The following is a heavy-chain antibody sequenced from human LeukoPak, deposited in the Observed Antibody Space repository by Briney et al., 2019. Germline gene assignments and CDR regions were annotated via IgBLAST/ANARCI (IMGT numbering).Heavy chain of an antibody. CDR1: GYTFTSYY. V-gene: IGHV1-46*01. CDR2: INPSGGST. D-gene: IGHD1-26*01. CDR3: AGGSAGGELQVY. Sequence: ASVKVSCKASGYTFTSYYMHWVRLAPGQGLEWMGIINPSGGSTSYAQKFQGRVTMTRDMSTSTVYMELSSLRSEDTAVYYCAGGSAGGELQVYWGQGTLVTVSS. J-gene: IGHJ4*02.